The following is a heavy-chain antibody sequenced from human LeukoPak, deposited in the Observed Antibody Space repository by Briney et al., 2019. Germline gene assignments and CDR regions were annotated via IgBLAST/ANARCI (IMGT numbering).Heavy chain of an antibody. CDR3: ARGDIVVVPAAIGSGFDY. CDR1: GYTFTSYG. J-gene: IGHJ4*02. D-gene: IGHD2-2*01. CDR2: IIPIFGTA. V-gene: IGHV1-69*13. Sequence: GASVKVSCKASGYTFTSYGISWVRQAPGQGLKWMGGIIPIFGTANYAQKFQGRVTITADESTSTAYMELSSLRSEDTAVYYCARGDIVVVPAAIGSGFDYWGQGTLVTVSS.